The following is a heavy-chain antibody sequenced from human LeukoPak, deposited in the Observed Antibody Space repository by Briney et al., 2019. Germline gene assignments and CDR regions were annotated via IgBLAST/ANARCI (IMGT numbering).Heavy chain of an antibody. CDR2: ISGSGVST. J-gene: IGHJ4*02. CDR3: AKAAQVTVAGILDY. Sequence: GGSLRLSCAASGFTVSTNYMSWVRQAPGKGLEWVSRISGSGVSTDYADSVRSRFTISRDTSKNTLYLQMNSLRAEDTAVYYCAKAAQVTVAGILDYWGQGTLVTVSS. D-gene: IGHD6-19*01. V-gene: IGHV3-23*01. CDR1: GFTVSTNY.